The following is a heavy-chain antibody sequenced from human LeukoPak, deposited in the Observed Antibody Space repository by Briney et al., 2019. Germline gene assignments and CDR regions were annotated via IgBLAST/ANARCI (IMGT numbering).Heavy chain of an antibody. V-gene: IGHV3-49*03. D-gene: IGHD5-12*01. CDR3: SRGSGCLSVY. CDR2: ISGGTT. CDR1: GFTFGDYL. J-gene: IGHJ4*02. Sequence: AGGSLRLSCTASGFTFGDYLMSWFRQAPGKGLEWIGFISGGTTEYAASVKGRFTISRDDSTSIAYLQMNSLTTEDTAVYYCSRGSGCLSVYWGQGTLVTVSS.